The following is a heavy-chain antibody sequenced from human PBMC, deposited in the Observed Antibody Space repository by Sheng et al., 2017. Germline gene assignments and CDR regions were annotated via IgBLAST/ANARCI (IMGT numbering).Heavy chain of an antibody. Sequence: QVQLQESGPGLVKPSETLSLTCTVSGGSISSYYWSWIRQPPGKGLEWIGYIYYSGSTNYNPSLKSRVTISVXTSKNQFSLKLSSVTAADTAVYYCELTTVGQDDAFDIWGQGTMVTVSS. CDR1: GGSISSYY. J-gene: IGHJ3*02. D-gene: IGHD4-17*01. V-gene: IGHV4-59*01. CDR3: ELTTVGQDDAFDI. CDR2: IYYSGST.